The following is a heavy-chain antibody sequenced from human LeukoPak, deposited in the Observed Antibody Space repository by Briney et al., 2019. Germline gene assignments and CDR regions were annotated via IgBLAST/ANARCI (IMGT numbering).Heavy chain of an antibody. V-gene: IGHV3-11*01. CDR3: ARGNVLLCFGELRGIDY. CDR2: ISGSGNTI. J-gene: IGHJ4*02. D-gene: IGHD3-10*01. Sequence: GGSLRLSCAASGFIFSDYYMNWIRQAPGKELEWISYISGSGNTIHYADSVKGRFTISRDNAKNSLYLQMNSLRAEDTAVYYCARGNVLLCFGELRGIDYWGQGTLVTVSS. CDR1: GFIFSDYY.